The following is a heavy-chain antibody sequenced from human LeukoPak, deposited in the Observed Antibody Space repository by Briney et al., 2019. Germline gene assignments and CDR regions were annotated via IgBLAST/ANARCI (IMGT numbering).Heavy chain of an antibody. CDR3: ARVLHDRAYYFDY. Sequence: SETLSLTCTVSGGSISSSSYYWSWIRQPPGKRLQWIGNVYYSGNIYYNPSLKSRVAMSVDTSKNQFSLKLSSVTAADTAVYYCARVLHDRAYYFDYWGQGTLVTVSS. J-gene: IGHJ4*02. V-gene: IGHV4-39*07. CDR2: VYYSGNI. CDR1: GGSISSSSYY. D-gene: IGHD1-26*01.